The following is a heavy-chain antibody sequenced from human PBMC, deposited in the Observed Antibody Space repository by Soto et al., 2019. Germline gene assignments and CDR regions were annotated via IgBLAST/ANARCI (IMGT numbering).Heavy chain of an antibody. Sequence: SETLSLTCAVYGGSFSGYYWSWIRQPPGKGLEWIGEINHSGSTNYNPSLKSRVTISVDTSKNQFSLKLSSVTAADTAVYYCAKESIVYFSSTSCPRGYYYYYYGMDVWGQGTTVTVSS. CDR3: AKESIVYFSSTSCPRGYYYYYYGMDV. J-gene: IGHJ6*02. CDR2: INHSGST. D-gene: IGHD2-2*01. CDR1: GGSFSGYY. V-gene: IGHV4-34*01.